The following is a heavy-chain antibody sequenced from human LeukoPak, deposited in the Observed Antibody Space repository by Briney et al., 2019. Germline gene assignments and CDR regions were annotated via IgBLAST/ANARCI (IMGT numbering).Heavy chain of an antibody. D-gene: IGHD3-10*01. J-gene: IGHJ6*03. CDR1: GGSISSRSYY. V-gene: IGHV4-39*07. Sequence: SETLSLTCTVSGGSISSRSYYWGWIRQPPGRGLEWIGSIYYSGSTYYNPSLKSRVTISVDTSKNQFSLKLSSVTAADTAVYYCARVSSTMVRGVPSPGPYYYYYMDVWGKGTTVTISS. CDR2: IYYSGST. CDR3: ARVSSTMVRGVPSPGPYYYYYMDV.